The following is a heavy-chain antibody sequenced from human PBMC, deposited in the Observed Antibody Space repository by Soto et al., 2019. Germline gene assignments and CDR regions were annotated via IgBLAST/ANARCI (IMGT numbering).Heavy chain of an antibody. CDR3: AREIYDDYDSSGFDH. D-gene: IGHD3-22*01. V-gene: IGHV3-23*01. J-gene: IGHJ4*02. CDR2: ISGSGGST. Sequence: GGSLRLSCAASGFTFSSYAMSWVRQAPGKGLEWVSAISGSGGSTYYADSVKGRFTISRDNSKNTLSLQMNSLRAEDTAVYYCAREIYDDYDSSGFDHWGQGTLVTVSS. CDR1: GFTFSSYA.